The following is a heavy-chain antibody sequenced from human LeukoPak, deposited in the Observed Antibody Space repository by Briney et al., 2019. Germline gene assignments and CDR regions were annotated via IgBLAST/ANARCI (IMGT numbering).Heavy chain of an antibody. D-gene: IGHD3-3*01. CDR3: AKDEGYDFWSGYYKGYYFDY. CDR1: GFTFSSYA. V-gene: IGHV3-23*01. Sequence: GGSLRLSCAASGFTFSSYAMSWVRQAPGKGLEGVSAISGSGGSTYYADSVKGRFTISRDNSKNTLYLQMNNLRAEDTAVYYCAKDEGYDFWSGYYKGYYFDYWGQGTLVTVSS. CDR2: ISGSGGST. J-gene: IGHJ4*02.